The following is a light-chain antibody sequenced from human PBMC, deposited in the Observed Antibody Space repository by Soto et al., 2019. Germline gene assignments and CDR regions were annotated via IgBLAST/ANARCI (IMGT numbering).Light chain of an antibody. CDR2: AAS. Sequence: DIQMTQSTSSLSASVGDRVTITCRASQGNSNYLFWYQQKPGKVPKLLIYAASTLQSGVPSRFSCSGSGRDFTLTISGLQPEDVATYSCQKYNSAPGTFGPGTKVDIK. CDR1: QGNSNY. J-gene: IGKJ3*01. V-gene: IGKV1-27*01. CDR3: QKYNSAPGT.